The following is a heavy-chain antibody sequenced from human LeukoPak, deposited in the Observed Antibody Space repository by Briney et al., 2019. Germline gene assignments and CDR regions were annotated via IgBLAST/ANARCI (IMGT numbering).Heavy chain of an antibody. J-gene: IGHJ6*03. CDR3: ARTYYDFWSGYYYYYYYYMDV. D-gene: IGHD3-3*01. CDR2: IYYSGST. Sequence: SQTLSLTCTVSGGSISCGGYYWSWIRQHPGKGLEWIGYIYYSGSTYYNPSLKSRVTISVDTSKNQFSLKLSSVTAADTAVYYCARTYYDFWSGYYYYYYYYMDVWGKGTTVTVSS. V-gene: IGHV4-31*03. CDR1: GGSISCGGYY.